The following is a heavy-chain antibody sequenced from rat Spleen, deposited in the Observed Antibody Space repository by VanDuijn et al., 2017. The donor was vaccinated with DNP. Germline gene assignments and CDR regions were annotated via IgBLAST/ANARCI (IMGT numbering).Heavy chain of an antibody. D-gene: IGHD1-10*01. CDR2: ISYDGSST. Sequence: EVQLVESGENLVQPGRSLKLSCAASGFTFNNYGMAWVRQAPTKGLEWVASISYDGSSTYYRDSVKGRFTISRDNAKSTLYLQMDSLRSEDTATYYCASLNNYNWFAYWGQGTLVTVSS. CDR1: GFTFNNYG. J-gene: IGHJ3*01. V-gene: IGHV5-29*01. CDR3: ASLNNYNWFAY.